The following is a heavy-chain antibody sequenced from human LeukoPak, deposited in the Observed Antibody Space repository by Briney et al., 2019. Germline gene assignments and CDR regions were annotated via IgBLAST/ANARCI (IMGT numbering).Heavy chain of an antibody. CDR2: ISYDGSNK. J-gene: IGHJ4*02. Sequence: GRSLRLSCAASGFTFSSYGMHWVRQAPGKGLEWVAVISYDGSNKYYADSVKGRFTISRDNSKNTLYLQMNSLRAEDTAVYYCAKYQRVGAAAGTAFDYWGQGTLVTVSS. V-gene: IGHV3-30*18. CDR3: AKYQRVGAAAGTAFDY. CDR1: GFTFSSYG. D-gene: IGHD6-13*01.